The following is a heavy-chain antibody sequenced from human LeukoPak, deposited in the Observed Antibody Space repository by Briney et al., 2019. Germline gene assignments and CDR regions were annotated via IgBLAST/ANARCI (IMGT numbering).Heavy chain of an antibody. J-gene: IGHJ4*02. Sequence: PGGSLRLSCAASGFTFSSYSMNWVRQAPGKGLEWVSYISSSSSTIYYADSVKGRFTISRDNAKNSLYLQMNSLRDEDTAVYYCARDAHSGATQKILFKVPPSYYFDYWGQGTLVTVSS. V-gene: IGHV3-48*02. CDR1: GFTFSSYS. D-gene: IGHD5-12*01. CDR3: ARDAHSGATQKILFKVPPSYYFDY. CDR2: ISSSSSTI.